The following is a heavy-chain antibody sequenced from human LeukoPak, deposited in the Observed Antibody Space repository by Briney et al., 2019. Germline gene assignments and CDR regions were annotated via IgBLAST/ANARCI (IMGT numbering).Heavy chain of an antibody. CDR1: GFTFDDYG. CDR2: INWNGGST. Sequence: GGSLRLSCAASGFTFDDYGMSWVRQAPGKGLEWVSGINWNGGSTGYADSVKGRFTISRDNAKSSLYLQMNSLRAEDTALYYCARVPAAMPGLFWFDPWGQGTLVTVSS. D-gene: IGHD2-2*01. J-gene: IGHJ5*02. CDR3: ARVPAAMPGLFWFDP. V-gene: IGHV3-20*04.